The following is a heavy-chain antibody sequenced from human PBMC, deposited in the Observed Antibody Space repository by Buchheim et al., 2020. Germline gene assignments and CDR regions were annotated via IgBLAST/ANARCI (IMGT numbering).Heavy chain of an antibody. D-gene: IGHD1-26*01. V-gene: IGHV3-30*04. CDR3: ARDLYRGGATTRDYFDY. CDR2: TAYDGTYK. Sequence: QVQLVESGGGVVQPGRSLRLSCAASGFTFSSYAMHWVRQAPGKGLEWVAVTAYDGTYKYYVDSVKGRFTISRANSKNTLYLQMNSLRAEDTAVYYCARDLYRGGATTRDYFDYWGQGTL. CDR1: GFTFSSYA. J-gene: IGHJ4*02.